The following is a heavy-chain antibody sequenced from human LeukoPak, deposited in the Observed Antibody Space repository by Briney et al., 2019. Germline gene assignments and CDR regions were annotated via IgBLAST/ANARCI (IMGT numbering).Heavy chain of an antibody. CDR3: AKANGDKPLDY. CDR1: RFTFSSYS. D-gene: IGHD4-17*01. CDR2: ISSSSSYI. Sequence: GGSLRLSCAASRFTFSSYSMNWVRQAPGKGLEWVSSISSSSSYIYFADSVRGRFTISRDNAKNSVYLQMNSLRAEGTAVYYCAKANGDKPLDYWGQGTLVTVSS. V-gene: IGHV3-21*01. J-gene: IGHJ4*02.